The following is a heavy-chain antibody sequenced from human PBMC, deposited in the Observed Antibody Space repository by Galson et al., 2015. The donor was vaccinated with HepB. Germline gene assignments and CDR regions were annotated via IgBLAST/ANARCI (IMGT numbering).Heavy chain of an antibody. V-gene: IGHV3-30*04. CDR3: ARTVNRGYVHFDD. J-gene: IGHJ4*02. CDR2: ISSDGSHK. Sequence: SLRLSCAASGFTFSSYAMHWVRQAPGKGPEWVAVISSDGSHKYYADSVKGRFTISRDNSKNTLYLQMNSLRAEDTAVYYCARTVNRGYVHFDDWGQGTLVTVSA. CDR1: GFTFSSYA. D-gene: IGHD5-12*01.